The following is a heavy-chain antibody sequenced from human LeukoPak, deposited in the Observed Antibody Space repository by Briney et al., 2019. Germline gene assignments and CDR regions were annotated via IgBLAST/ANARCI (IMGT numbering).Heavy chain of an antibody. CDR3: ARGQQWLKGWFDP. D-gene: IGHD6-19*01. Sequence: PSETLSLTCAVSGGSISSSNWWSWVRQPPGKGLEWIGEIYHSGSTNYNPSLKSRVTISVDKSKNQFSLKLSSVTAADTAVYYCARGQQWLKGWFDPWGQGTLVTVSS. J-gene: IGHJ5*02. CDR2: IYHSGST. V-gene: IGHV4-4*02. CDR1: GGSISSSNW.